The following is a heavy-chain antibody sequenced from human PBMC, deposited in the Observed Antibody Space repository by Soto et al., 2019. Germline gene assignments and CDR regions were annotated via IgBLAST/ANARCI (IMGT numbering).Heavy chain of an antibody. J-gene: IGHJ4*02. CDR1: GGTFSSYA. CDR3: ARLNFRDTAMVPPFDY. D-gene: IGHD5-18*01. V-gene: IGHV1-69*13. CDR2: IIPIFGTA. Sequence: ASVKVSCKASGGTFSSYAISWVRQAPGQGLEWMGGIIPIFGTANYAQKFQGRVTITADESTSTAYMELSSLRSEDTAVYYCARLNFRDTAMVPPFDYWGQGTLVTVSS.